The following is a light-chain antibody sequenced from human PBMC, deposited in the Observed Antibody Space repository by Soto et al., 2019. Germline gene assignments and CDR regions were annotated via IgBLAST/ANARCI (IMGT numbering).Light chain of an antibody. V-gene: IGKV1-39*01. J-gene: IGKJ4*01. Sequence: DIQMPQSPSSLSASVGDRVTITCRASQSISSYLNWYEQKPGKAPKLLIYAASSLQSGVPSRFGGSGSGTDFTLTISSLHPEDFATYYCQQSYSTPLTFGGGTKVDIK. CDR2: AAS. CDR1: QSISSY. CDR3: QQSYSTPLT.